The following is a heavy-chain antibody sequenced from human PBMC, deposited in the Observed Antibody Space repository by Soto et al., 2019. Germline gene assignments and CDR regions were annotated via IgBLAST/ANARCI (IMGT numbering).Heavy chain of an antibody. J-gene: IGHJ6*02. CDR3: TRDHRYCSTASCPPYGMDV. D-gene: IGHD2-2*01. CDR1: GGSVSSDSYY. Sequence: SETLSLTCTVSGGSVSSDSYYWSWIRQPPRKGLEWIGYMYYSGSTNYNPSLKSRVTISVDTSKNQFSLKLSSVSAADTAVYYSTRDHRYCSTASCPPYGMDVWGQGTTVTVSS. V-gene: IGHV4-61*01. CDR2: MYYSGST.